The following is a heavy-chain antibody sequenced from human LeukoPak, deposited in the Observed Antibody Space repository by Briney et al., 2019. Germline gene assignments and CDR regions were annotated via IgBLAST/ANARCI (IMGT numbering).Heavy chain of an antibody. V-gene: IGHV3-7*01. CDR1: GFTFSTYG. J-gene: IGHJ4*02. D-gene: IGHD3-10*01. CDR2: INEDGSEK. Sequence: GGSLRLSCAASGFTFSTYGMSWVRQAPGKGLEWVANINEDGSEKYYLDSVRGRFTISRDNAKNSLYLQMDSLRAEDTAVYYCARLFVYGSGAEAFDYWGQGALVTVSS. CDR3: ARLFVYGSGAEAFDY.